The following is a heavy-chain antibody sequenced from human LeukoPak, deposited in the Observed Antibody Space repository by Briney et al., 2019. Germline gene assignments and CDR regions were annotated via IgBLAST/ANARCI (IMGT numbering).Heavy chain of an antibody. D-gene: IGHD4-11*01. CDR1: GDSVSSDSAA. CDR3: AREIIQYNWFDP. Sequence: SQSLSLACAISGDSVSSDSAAWNWIRQSPSSGIEWLGRTYYRSKWYNDYAVSVKSRITINPDTSKNQFSLQLNSATPEDTAVYYCAREIIQYNWFDPWGQGTLVTVSS. V-gene: IGHV6-1*01. CDR2: TYYRSKWYN. J-gene: IGHJ5*02.